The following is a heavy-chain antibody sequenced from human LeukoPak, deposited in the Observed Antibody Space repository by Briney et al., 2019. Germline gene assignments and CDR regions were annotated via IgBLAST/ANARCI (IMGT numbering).Heavy chain of an antibody. J-gene: IGHJ3*02. CDR3: ARRRIVGSTDDAFDI. CDR1: GFTFSSYA. D-gene: IGHD1-26*01. CDR2: ISSDGNTK. V-gene: IGHV3-30-3*01. Sequence: GGSLRLSCTASGFTFSSYAMHWVRQAPGKGLEWAAVISSDGNTKYYADSVEGRFTISRDNSNNTLYLQMNSPGADDTAIYYCARRRIVGSTDDAFDIWGQGTMVTLSS.